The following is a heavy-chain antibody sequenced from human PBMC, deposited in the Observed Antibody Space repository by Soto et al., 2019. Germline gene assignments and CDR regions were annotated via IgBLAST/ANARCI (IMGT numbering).Heavy chain of an antibody. D-gene: IGHD2-15*01. Sequence: GGSLRLSCAASGLTVSDNYMSWVRQAPGKGLEWVSVIYSAGSTYYADSVKGRFTISGDNSKNTVYLQMNSLRAEDTAVYYCARNPEAPGGGEYWGQGTLVTVSS. V-gene: IGHV3-66*01. CDR1: GLTVSDNY. CDR2: IYSAGST. CDR3: ARNPEAPGGGEY. J-gene: IGHJ4*02.